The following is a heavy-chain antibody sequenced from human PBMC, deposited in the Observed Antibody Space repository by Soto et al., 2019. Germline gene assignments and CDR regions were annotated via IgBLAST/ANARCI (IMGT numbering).Heavy chain of an antibody. CDR3: TRHAGGQVVHSFYYYFMDV. D-gene: IGHD2-15*01. CDR2: IRSKTNNYAT. J-gene: IGHJ6*03. V-gene: IGHV3-73*01. CDR1: GFPLSDSA. Sequence: EVQLVESGGGLVQPGGSLKLACLASGFPLSDSAIHWVRKASGKGLEWVGRIRSKTNNYATTYGAPVRGRFTLTSDDSKSTAYLQINNLESENAAVYYCTRHAGGQVVHSFYYYFMDVWGKGTTVSV.